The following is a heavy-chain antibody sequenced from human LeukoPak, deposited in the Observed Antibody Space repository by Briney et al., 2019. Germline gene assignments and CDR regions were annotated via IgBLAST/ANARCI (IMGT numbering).Heavy chain of an antibody. CDR2: ISAYNGNT. D-gene: IGHD3-10*01. CDR3: ASGGEGARWTNDAFDI. Sequence: ASVKVSCKASGYTFTGYYMHWVRQAPGQGLEWMGWISAYNGNTNYAQKLQGRVTMTTDTSTSTAYMELRSLRSDDTAVYYCASGGEGARWTNDAFDIWGQGTMVTVSS. CDR1: GYTFTGYY. J-gene: IGHJ3*02. V-gene: IGHV1-18*04.